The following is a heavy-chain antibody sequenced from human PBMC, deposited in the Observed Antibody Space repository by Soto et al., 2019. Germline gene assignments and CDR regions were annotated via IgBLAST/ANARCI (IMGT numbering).Heavy chain of an antibody. CDR3: ASLVPAAQKKGYYYYGMDV. V-gene: IGHV3-30*03. Sequence: QVQLVESGGGVVQPGRSLRLSCAASGFTFSSYGMHWVRQAPGKGLEWVAVISYDGSNKYYADSVKGRFTISRDNSKNTLYLQMNSLRAEDTAVYYCASLVPAAQKKGYYYYGMDVWGQGTTVTVSS. CDR2: ISYDGSNK. CDR1: GFTFSSYG. D-gene: IGHD2-2*01. J-gene: IGHJ6*02.